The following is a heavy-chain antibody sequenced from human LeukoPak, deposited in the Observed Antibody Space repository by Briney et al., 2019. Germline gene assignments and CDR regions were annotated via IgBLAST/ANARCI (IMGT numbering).Heavy chain of an antibody. J-gene: IGHJ4*02. D-gene: IGHD3-22*01. CDR3: ARSGYRTWEYYYDSSGYFDY. CDR2: INPNSGGT. V-gene: IGHV1-2*04. CDR1: GYTFTGYY. Sequence: ASVKVSCKASGYTFTGYYMHWVRQAPGQGLEWMGWINPNSGGTNYAQKFQGWVTMTRDTSISTAYMELSRLRSDDTAVYYYARSGYRTWEYYYDSSGYFDYWGQGTLVTVSS.